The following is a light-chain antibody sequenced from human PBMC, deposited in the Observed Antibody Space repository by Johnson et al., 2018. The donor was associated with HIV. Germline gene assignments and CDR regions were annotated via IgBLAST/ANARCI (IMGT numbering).Light chain of an antibody. Sequence: QSFLTQPPSVSAAPGQKVTISCSGSSSNIGTNSVSWYQLLPGSPPKLLVFKNNERPSGIPDRFSGSNSGTSANLDITGLQTGDDADYYFATWDTSLGTGGVFVSETTVTFL. V-gene: IGLV1-51*02. CDR1: SSNIGTNS. CDR3: ATWDTSLGTGGV. CDR2: KNN. J-gene: IGLJ1*01.